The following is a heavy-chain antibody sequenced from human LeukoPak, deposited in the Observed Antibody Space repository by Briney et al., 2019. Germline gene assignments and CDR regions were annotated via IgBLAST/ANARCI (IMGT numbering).Heavy chain of an antibody. CDR3: AREGGFYRPLDY. Sequence: SETLSLTCDVSGGSVTSTNWWTWVRQPPGKGLEWIGEVHLDGRTNYNPSLKSRLIMSVDLPETHISLKPTSVTAADTAVYYCAREGGFYRPLDYSGQGTLVTVSS. CDR2: VHLDGRT. CDR1: GGSVTSTNW. V-gene: IGHV4-4*02. J-gene: IGHJ4*02. D-gene: IGHD3-3*01.